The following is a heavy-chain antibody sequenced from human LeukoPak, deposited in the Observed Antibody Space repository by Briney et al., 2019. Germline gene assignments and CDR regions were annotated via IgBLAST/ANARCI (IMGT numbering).Heavy chain of an antibody. CDR2: ISTSSSYI. CDR3: ARETYYYDSSGYYSRNFDY. V-gene: IGHV3-21*01. J-gene: IGHJ4*02. D-gene: IGHD3-22*01. CDR1: GFTFSSYN. Sequence: GGSLRLSCAASGFTFSSYNMNWVRQAPGKGLEWVSSISTSSSYIYYADSLKGRFTISRDNAKNSLYLQMNSLRAEDTAVYYCARETYYYDSSGYYSRNFDYWGQGTLVTVSS.